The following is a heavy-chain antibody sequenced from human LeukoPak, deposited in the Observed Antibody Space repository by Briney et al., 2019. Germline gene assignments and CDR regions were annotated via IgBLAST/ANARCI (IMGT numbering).Heavy chain of an antibody. CDR3: ARGQEVVAENYFDY. CDR1: GGSISSGSYY. J-gene: IGHJ4*02. V-gene: IGHV4-61*02. Sequence: KTSQTLSLNCTVSGGSISSGSYYWSWIRQPAGKGLWWIGRIYPSGTTNYNPSLKSRVNISVDTSKIQFSLQLRSVTAADTAVYYCARGQEVVAENYFDYWGQGTLVTVSS. CDR2: IYPSGTT. D-gene: IGHD5-12*01.